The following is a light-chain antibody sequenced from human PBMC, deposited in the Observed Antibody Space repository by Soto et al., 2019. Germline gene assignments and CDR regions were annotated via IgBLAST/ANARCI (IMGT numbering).Light chain of an antibody. CDR1: QSVSSY. J-gene: IGKJ1*01. CDR2: DAS. V-gene: IGKV3-11*01. Sequence: DIVLTQSPATLSLSPGERATLSCRASQSVSSYLAWYQQKPGQAPRLLIYDASNRATGIPARISGSGSGTGFALTISSLEPEDFAVYYCQQRSDWPWTFGQGTRVEIK. CDR3: QQRSDWPWT.